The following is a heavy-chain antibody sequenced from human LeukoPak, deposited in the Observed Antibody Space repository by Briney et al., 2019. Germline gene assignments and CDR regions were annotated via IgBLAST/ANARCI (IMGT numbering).Heavy chain of an antibody. CDR1: GFTFSSYG. J-gene: IGHJ4*02. CDR2: IRYDGSNK. D-gene: IGHD6-6*01. Sequence: GGSLRLSCAASGFTFSSYGMHWVRQAPGKGLEWVAFIRYDGSNKYYADSVKGRFTISRDNSKNTLYLQMNSLRAEDTAVYYCARDDPSSSSSLDYWGQGTLVTVSS. V-gene: IGHV3-30*02. CDR3: ARDDPSSSSSLDY.